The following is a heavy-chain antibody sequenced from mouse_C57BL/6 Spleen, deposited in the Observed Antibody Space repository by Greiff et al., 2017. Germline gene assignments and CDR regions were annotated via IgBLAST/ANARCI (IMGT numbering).Heavy chain of an antibody. D-gene: IGHD1-1*01. CDR3: ARVTYYYGSSYEGYAMGY. J-gene: IGHJ4*01. CDR2: IYPEDGDT. Sequence: VQLQEPGAELVKPGASVKLSCTASGFNFNDYYMHWVKQRPEQGLEWIGRIYPEDGDTNYAAKFQGKATITADTSSNTAYLQLSSLTSEDTALYYYARVTYYYGSSYEGYAMGYWGQGTSVTVSS. CDR1: GFNFNDYY. V-gene: IGHV14-2*01.